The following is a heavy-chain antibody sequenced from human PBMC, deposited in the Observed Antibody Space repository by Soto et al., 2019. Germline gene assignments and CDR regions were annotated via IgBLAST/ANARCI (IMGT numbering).Heavy chain of an antibody. D-gene: IGHD2-15*01. CDR2: IYYSGST. CDR1: GGSIRSSSYY. CDR3: ARHRAIVVVVAATGAFDI. J-gene: IGHJ3*02. Sequence: SETLSLTCTVSGGSIRSSSYYWGWIRQPPGKGLEWIGSIYYSGSTYYNPSLKSRVTISVDTSKNQFSLKLSSVTAADTAVYYCARHRAIVVVVAATGAFDIWGQGTMVTVSS. V-gene: IGHV4-39*01.